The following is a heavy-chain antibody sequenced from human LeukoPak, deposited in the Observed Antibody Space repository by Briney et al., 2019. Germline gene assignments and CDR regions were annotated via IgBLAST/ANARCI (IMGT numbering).Heavy chain of an antibody. CDR1: GFTFSDYG. D-gene: IGHD1-7*01. CDR2: IWYDGSNK. V-gene: IGHV3-33*08. CDR3: ARDAPDELELSAFDI. J-gene: IGHJ3*02. Sequence: GGSLRLSCAASGFTFSDYGMHWVRQAPGKGLEWVAVIWYDGSNKYYADSVKGRFTISRDNSKNTLYLQMNSLRAEDTAVYYCARDAPDELELSAFDIWGQGTMVTVSS.